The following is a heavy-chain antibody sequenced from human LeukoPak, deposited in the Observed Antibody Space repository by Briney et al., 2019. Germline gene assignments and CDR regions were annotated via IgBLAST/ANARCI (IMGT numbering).Heavy chain of an antibody. CDR1: GYTFTRYY. V-gene: IGHV1-46*01. CDR3: ARSSGRSPNRDYMDV. CDR2: INASGGST. J-gene: IGHJ6*03. D-gene: IGHD1-14*01. Sequence: ASVTVSCKASGYTFTRYYMHWVRQAPGQGLEWMGIINASGGSTSYAQKFQGRVTMTRDTSTSTVYMELSSLRSDDTAMYYCARSSGRSPNRDYMDVWGKGTTVTISS.